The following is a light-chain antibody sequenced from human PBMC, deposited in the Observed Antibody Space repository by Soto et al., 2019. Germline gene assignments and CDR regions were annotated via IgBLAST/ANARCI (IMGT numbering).Light chain of an antibody. CDR3: QQRSSCPLT. Sequence: EIQLTQSPSTLSLSVGDRVTITCRASQSISTYLAWYQQKPGQAPRLLIYDASYRATGIPARFSGSGSGTDFTLTISSLEPEDFAVYYCQQRSSCPLTFGGGTRLEIK. CDR2: DAS. J-gene: IGKJ5*01. CDR1: QSISTY. V-gene: IGKV3-11*01.